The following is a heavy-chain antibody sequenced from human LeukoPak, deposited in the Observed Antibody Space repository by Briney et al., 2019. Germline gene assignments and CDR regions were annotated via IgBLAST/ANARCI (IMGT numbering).Heavy chain of an antibody. CDR1: GGSISSGGYS. V-gene: IGHV4-30-2*01. CDR2: IYHSGST. Sequence: PSETLSLTCAVSGGSISSGGYSWSWIRQPPGKGLEWIGYIYHSGSTYYNPSLKSRVTMSVDRSKNQFSLKLSPVTAADTAVYYCELWLPSYGLAVWGQGTTVIVSS. D-gene: IGHD5-18*01. J-gene: IGHJ6*02. CDR3: ELWLPSYGLAV.